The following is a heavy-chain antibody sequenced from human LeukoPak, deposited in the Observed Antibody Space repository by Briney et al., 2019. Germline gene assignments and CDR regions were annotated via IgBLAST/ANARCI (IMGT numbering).Heavy chain of an antibody. CDR2: IHSDGSVT. V-gene: IGHV3-74*01. Sequence: GGSLRLSCAASGFSFSTHWMHWVRQAPGKGLVWVSRIHSDGSVTNYADSVKGRFTISRDNAKNTLYLQMNSLRAEDTAVYYCVRIIVGASNWFDSWGQGALVTVSS. CDR1: GFSFSTHW. D-gene: IGHD1-26*01. CDR3: VRIIVGASNWFDS. J-gene: IGHJ5*01.